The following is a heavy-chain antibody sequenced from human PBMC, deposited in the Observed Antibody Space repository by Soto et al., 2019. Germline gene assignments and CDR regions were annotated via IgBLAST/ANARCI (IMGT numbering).Heavy chain of an antibody. CDR3: ARPDYPQEVWYHTYDV. V-gene: IGHV5-51*01. Sequence: PVESLKISCKGFDYTFAAYWIGWVRQIPWKGLEWMGVINPVDSYVKYSPPFEGQVTISADKSINTAFLQWRSLKASDTAMYYCARPDYPQEVWYHTYDVWGKGKIVNVSS. J-gene: IGHJ6*04. D-gene: IGHD2-2*01. CDR1: DYTFAAYW. CDR2: INPVDSYV.